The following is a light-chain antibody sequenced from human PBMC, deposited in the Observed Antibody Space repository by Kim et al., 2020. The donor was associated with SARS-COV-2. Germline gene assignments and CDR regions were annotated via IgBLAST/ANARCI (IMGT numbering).Light chain of an antibody. J-gene: IGLJ3*02. Sequence: GQSVTYSCTGTSSDVGGYNYVSWYQQHPGKAPKLMIYDVGKRPSGVPDRFSGSKSGNTASLTISGLQAEDEADYYCCSYAGSYTLVFGGGTQLTVL. CDR1: SSDVGGYNY. CDR2: DVG. V-gene: IGLV2-11*01. CDR3: CSYAGSYTLV.